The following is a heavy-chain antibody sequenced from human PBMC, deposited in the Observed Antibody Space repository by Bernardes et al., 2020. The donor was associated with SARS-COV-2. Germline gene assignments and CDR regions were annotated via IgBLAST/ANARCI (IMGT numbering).Heavy chain of an antibody. V-gene: IGHV4-4*07. CDR1: GGSISSYY. CDR2: IYTSGST. Sequence: SETLSLTCTVSGGSISSYYWSWIRQPAGNGLEWIGRIYTSGSTNYNPSLKSRVTMSVDTSKNQFSLKLSSVTAADTAVYYCARSSRDGYPTSNWYFDLWGRGTLVTVSS. CDR3: ARSSRDGYPTSNWYFDL. D-gene: IGHD5-12*01. J-gene: IGHJ2*01.